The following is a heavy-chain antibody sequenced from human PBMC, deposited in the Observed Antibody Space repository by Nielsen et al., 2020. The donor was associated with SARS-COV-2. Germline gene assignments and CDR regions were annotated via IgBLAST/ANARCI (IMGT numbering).Heavy chain of an antibody. V-gene: IGHV3-23*01. Sequence: GESLKISCAASGFTFSSYAMSWVRQAPGKGLEWVSAISGSGGSTYYADSVKGRFTISRDNSKNTLYLQMNSLRAEDTAVHYCAKCAITMVRGVRTPNWFDPWGQGTLITVSS. CDR1: GFTFSSYA. J-gene: IGHJ5*02. CDR2: ISGSGGST. D-gene: IGHD3-10*01. CDR3: AKCAITMVRGVRTPNWFDP.